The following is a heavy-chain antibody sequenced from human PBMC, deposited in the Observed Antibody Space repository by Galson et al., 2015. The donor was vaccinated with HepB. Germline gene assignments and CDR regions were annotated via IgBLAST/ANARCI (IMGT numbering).Heavy chain of an antibody. CDR2: LTGSSDIT. J-gene: IGHJ4*02. D-gene: IGHD1-1*01. CDR1: GFTFSRNA. CDR3: ARTTWRDKNWPIFDS. Sequence: SLRHSCAASGFTFSRNAMSWVRQAPGKGLEWVSSLTGSSDITNIADSAKGRFSISRDNSKNTLYLQMNSLRVEDTAFYYCARTTWRDKNWPIFDSWGQGTLVTVSS. V-gene: IGHV3-23*01.